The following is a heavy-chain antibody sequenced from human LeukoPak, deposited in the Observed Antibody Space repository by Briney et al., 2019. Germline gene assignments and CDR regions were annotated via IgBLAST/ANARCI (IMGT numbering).Heavy chain of an antibody. CDR3: ARVLNFSRGTVTPLSNWYFDL. D-gene: IGHD4-17*01. CDR1: GFTFSSYD. V-gene: IGHV3-13*04. CDR2: IGSAGDT. Sequence: PGGSLRLSCAASGFTFSSYDMHCVRQATGKGLEWVSAIGSAGDTYYPDSVKGRFTISRENARNSFYLQMNSLRAGDTAVYYCARVLNFSRGTVTPLSNWYFDLWGRGTLVTVS. J-gene: IGHJ2*01.